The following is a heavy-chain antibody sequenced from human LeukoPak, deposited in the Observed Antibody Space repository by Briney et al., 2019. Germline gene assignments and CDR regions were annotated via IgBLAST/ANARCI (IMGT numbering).Heavy chain of an antibody. Sequence: SETLSLTCTVSGGSISSSSYYWGWIRQPPGKGLEWIGSIYYSGSTYYNPSLKSRVTISVDTSKNQFSLKLSSVTAADTAVYYRGGQIIAGGGGGNFDYWGQGTLVTVSS. J-gene: IGHJ4*02. V-gene: IGHV4-39*01. CDR1: GGSISSSSYY. D-gene: IGHD3-10*01. CDR2: IYYSGST. CDR3: GGQIIAGGGGGNFDY.